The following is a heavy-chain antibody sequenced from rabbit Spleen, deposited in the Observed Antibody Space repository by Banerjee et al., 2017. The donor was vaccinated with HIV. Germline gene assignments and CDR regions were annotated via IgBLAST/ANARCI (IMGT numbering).Heavy chain of an antibody. CDR2: IDAGSSGST. Sequence: EESGGDLVKPEGSLTLICTASGFTLSSYWICWVRQAPGKGLEWIACIDAGSSGSTYYASWAKGRFTISKTSSTTVTLQMTSLTVADTATYFCARDTGTSFSTYGMDLWGQGTLVTVS. CDR3: ARDTGTSFSTYGMDL. CDR1: GFTLSSYW. V-gene: IGHV1S45*01. J-gene: IGHJ6*01. D-gene: IGHD8-1*01.